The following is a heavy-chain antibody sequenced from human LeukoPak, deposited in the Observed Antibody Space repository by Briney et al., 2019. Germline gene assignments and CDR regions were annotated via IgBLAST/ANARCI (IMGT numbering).Heavy chain of an antibody. CDR1: GYIFSNYW. D-gene: IGHD6-13*01. V-gene: IGHV5-51*01. CDR2: IYPGDSDT. Sequence: GESLKISCKGSGYIFSNYWIGWVRQLPGKGLEWMGIIYPGDSDTRYSPSFQGQVTISADKSISTAYLQWSSLKASDTAVYYCARLGSSSMDVWGKGTTVTVSS. J-gene: IGHJ6*03. CDR3: ARLGSSSMDV.